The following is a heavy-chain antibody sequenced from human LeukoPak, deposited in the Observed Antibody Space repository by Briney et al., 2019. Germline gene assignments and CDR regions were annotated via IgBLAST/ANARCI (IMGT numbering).Heavy chain of an antibody. CDR3: VKAPPKTGLAVPGSFEY. CDR2: ISGSDDTT. J-gene: IGHJ4*02. D-gene: IGHD6-19*01. V-gene: IGHV3-23*01. CDR1: GFTFRSYA. Sequence: PGGSLRLSCAASGFTFRSYAMSWVRQAPGKGLEWLAGISGSDDTTYYPDSVKGRFSISRDNSKNTLYLQMNSLRADDTAVYYCVKAPPKTGLAVPGSFEYWGQGTLVTVSS.